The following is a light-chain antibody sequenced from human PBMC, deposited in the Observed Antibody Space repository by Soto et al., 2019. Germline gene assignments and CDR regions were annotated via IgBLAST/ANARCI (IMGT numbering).Light chain of an antibody. CDR3: MKGLELPPT. CDR2: ELS. J-gene: IGKJ1*01. V-gene: IGKV2D-29*01. Sequence: DIVMTQTPLSLSVTPGQPASISCKSSESLLHSDGKTYLYWYLQKPGQPPQLLMYELSNRFSGGRVGVGGGGSGTHFTQKISRGGAGEVGFYYCMKGLELPPTFGKGTRVKIK. CDR1: ESLLHSDGKTY.